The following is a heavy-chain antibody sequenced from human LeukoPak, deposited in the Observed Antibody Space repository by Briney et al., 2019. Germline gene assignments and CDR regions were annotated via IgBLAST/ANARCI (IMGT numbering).Heavy chain of an antibody. D-gene: IGHD2-15*01. V-gene: IGHV1-2*02. CDR3: ARDGYCSGGSCYGWFDP. J-gene: IGHJ5*02. CDR2: INPNSGGT. CDR1: GYTFTGYY. Sequence: ASVKVSCKASGYTFTGYYMHWVRQAPGQGLEWMGWINPNSGGTNYAQKFQGRVTMTRDTSISTAYMVLSRLRSDDTAVYYCARDGYCSGGSCYGWFDPWGQGTLVTVSS.